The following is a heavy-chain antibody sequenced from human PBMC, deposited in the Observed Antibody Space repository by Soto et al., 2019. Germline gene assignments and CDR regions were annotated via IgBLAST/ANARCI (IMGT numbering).Heavy chain of an antibody. J-gene: IGHJ6*02. CDR3: ARDCDVLRFLEWPTYGMDV. V-gene: IGHV3-11*01. CDR1: GFTFSDYY. D-gene: IGHD3-3*01. Sequence: GGSLRLSCAASGFTFSDYYMSWIRQAPGKGLEWVSYISSSGSTIYYADSVKGRFTISRDNAKNSLYLQMNSLRAEDTAVYYCARDCDVLRFLEWPTYGMDVWGQGTTVTVSS. CDR2: ISSSGSTI.